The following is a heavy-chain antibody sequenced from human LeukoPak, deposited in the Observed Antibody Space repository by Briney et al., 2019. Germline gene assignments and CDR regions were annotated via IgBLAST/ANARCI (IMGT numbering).Heavy chain of an antibody. V-gene: IGHV3-74*01. CDR3: VRSFDY. CDR2: INSDGSTT. CDR1: GFTFSSYV. J-gene: IGHJ4*02. Sequence: GGSLRLSCAASGFTFSSYVMSWVRQAPGKGPVWVSRINSDGSTTTYADSVKGRFTISRDNAKNTLYLQMNSLRAEDTAVYYCVRSFDYWGQGTLVTVSS.